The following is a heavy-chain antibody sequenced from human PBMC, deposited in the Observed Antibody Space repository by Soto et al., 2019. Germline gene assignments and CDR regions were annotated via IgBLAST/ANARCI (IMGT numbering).Heavy chain of an antibody. CDR3: ARDQDSSGWYYFDY. J-gene: IGHJ4*02. Sequence: SETLSLTCTVSGGSISSYYWSWIRQPAGKGLEWIGRIYTSGSTNYNPSLKSRVTMSVDTSKNQFSLKLSSVTAADTAVYYCARDQDSSGWYYFDYWGQGALVTVSS. CDR2: IYTSGST. CDR1: GGSISSYY. D-gene: IGHD6-19*01. V-gene: IGHV4-4*07.